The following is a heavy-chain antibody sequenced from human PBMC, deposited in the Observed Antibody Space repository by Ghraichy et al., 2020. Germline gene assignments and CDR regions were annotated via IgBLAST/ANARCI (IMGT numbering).Heavy chain of an antibody. CDR1: GGSISSYY. CDR3: AREPYSGYDSNWFDP. V-gene: IGHV4-59*12. Sequence: SETLSLTCTVSGGSISSYYWSWIRQPPGKGLEWIGYIYYSGSTNYNPSLKSRVTISVDTSKNQFSLKLSSVTAADTAVYYCAREPYSGYDSNWFDPWGQGTLVTVSS. D-gene: IGHD5-12*01. CDR2: IYYSGST. J-gene: IGHJ5*02.